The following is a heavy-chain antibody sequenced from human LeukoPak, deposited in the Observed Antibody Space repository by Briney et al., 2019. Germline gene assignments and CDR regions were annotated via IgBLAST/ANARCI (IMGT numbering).Heavy chain of an antibody. D-gene: IGHD4-23*01. Sequence: GGSLRLSCAASGFTFSSYWISWVRQAPGMGLELVANIKEDGSEKYYVDSVKGRFTISRDNARNSLYLQLNSLRAGDTAVYYCARASGGYFDYWGQGTLVTVSS. CDR1: GFTFSSYW. J-gene: IGHJ4*02. CDR2: IKEDGSEK. V-gene: IGHV3-7*01. CDR3: ARASGGYFDY.